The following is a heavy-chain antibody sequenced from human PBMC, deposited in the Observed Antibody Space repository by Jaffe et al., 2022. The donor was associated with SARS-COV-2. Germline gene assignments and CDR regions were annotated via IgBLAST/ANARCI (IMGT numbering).Heavy chain of an antibody. J-gene: IGHJ4*02. CDR3: ARHPRRIQLWYLDY. Sequence: QLQLQESGPGLVKPSETLSLTCTVSGGSISSSSYYWGWIRQPPGKGLEWIGSIYYSGSTYYNPSLKSRVTISVDTSKNQFSLKLSSVTAADTAVYYCARHPRRIQLWYLDYWGQGTLVTVSS. CDR2: IYYSGST. V-gene: IGHV4-39*01. CDR1: GGSISSSSYY. D-gene: IGHD5-18*01.